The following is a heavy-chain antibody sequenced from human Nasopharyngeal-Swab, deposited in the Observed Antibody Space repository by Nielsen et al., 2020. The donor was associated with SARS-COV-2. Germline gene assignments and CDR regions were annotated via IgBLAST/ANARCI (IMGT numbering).Heavy chain of an antibody. CDR3: ARDSASISIFGVIIGAGHLQY. CDR1: GYSFNSYA. Sequence: GGSLRLSCAASGYSFNSYALHWVRQAPGKGLEWVASISHDENNRHYADSVKGRFALSRDSSSSTVDLQMNSLTAEDTAIYYCARDSASISIFGVIIGAGHLQYWGQGALVTVSS. CDR2: ISHDENNR. J-gene: IGHJ4*02. D-gene: IGHD3-3*01. V-gene: IGHV3-30*09.